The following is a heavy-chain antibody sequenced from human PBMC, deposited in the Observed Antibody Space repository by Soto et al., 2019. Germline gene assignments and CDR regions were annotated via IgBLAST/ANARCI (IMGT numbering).Heavy chain of an antibody. Sequence: GGSLRLSCAASGFTFSSYAMSWVRQAPGKGLEWVSAISGSGGSTYYADSVKGRFTISRDNSKNTLYLQMNSLRAEDTAVYYCAKDSRGGEYYDFWSGYFDYYYYGMDVWGQGTTVTVSS. CDR1: GFTFSSYA. J-gene: IGHJ6*02. D-gene: IGHD3-3*01. CDR2: ISGSGGST. CDR3: AKDSRGGEYYDFWSGYFDYYYYGMDV. V-gene: IGHV3-23*01.